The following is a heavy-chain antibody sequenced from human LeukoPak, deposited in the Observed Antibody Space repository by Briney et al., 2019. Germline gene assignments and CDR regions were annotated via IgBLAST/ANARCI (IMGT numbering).Heavy chain of an antibody. Sequence: GGSLRLSCAASGFTFSTYWMSWVRQAPGKGLEWVANIKQDGSEKYYVDSVKGRFTISRDNAKNSLYLQMNSLRAEDTAMYYCARESAGNDYWAREPWSSSPQ. V-gene: IGHV3-7*01. CDR3: ARESAGNDY. CDR2: IKQDGSEK. D-gene: IGHD6-13*01. J-gene: IGHJ4*02. CDR1: GFTFSTYW.